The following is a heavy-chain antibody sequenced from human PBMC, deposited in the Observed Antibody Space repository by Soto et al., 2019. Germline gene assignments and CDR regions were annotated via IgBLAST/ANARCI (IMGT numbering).Heavy chain of an antibody. CDR1: GFTFDDYT. V-gene: IGHV3-43*01. Sequence: EVQLVESGGVVVQPGGSLRLSCAASGFTFDDYTMHWVRQAPGKGLEWVSLISWDGGSTYYADSVKGRFTISRDNSKNSMYLQMNSMRTEDTALYYCSKGFFGVYSRGCRIDYWGQGTMVTVSS. J-gene: IGHJ4*02. CDR3: SKGFFGVYSRGCRIDY. CDR2: ISWDGGST. D-gene: IGHD6-19*01.